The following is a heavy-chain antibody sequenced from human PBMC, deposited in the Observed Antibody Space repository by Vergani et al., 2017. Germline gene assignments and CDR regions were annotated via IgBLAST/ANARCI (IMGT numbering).Heavy chain of an antibody. Sequence: EVQLVESGGGLVKPGGSLRLSCAASGFTFSSYSMNWVRQAPGKGLEWVGRTRNKANSYTTEYAASVKGRFTISRDDSKNSLYLQMNSLKTEDTAVYYCARGGFCGVPAARCPNDYWGQGTLVTVSS. V-gene: IGHV3-72*01. J-gene: IGHJ4*02. CDR1: GFTFSSYS. CDR3: ARGGFCGVPAARCPNDY. CDR2: TRNKANSYTT. D-gene: IGHD2-2*01.